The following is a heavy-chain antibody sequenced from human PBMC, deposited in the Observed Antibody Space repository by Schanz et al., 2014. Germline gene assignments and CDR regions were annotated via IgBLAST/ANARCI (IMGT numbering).Heavy chain of an antibody. V-gene: IGHV3-33*05. D-gene: IGHD3-22*01. CDR2: ISYDGSEK. CDR1: GFTFSSYG. CDR3: ARDKGGYYPFDY. Sequence: QVQLVESGGGVVQPGGSLRLSCAASGFTFSSYGMHWVRQAPGKGLEWVAVISYDGSEKYYGDSVTGRFTISRDNAKNSLYLQMTSLRAEDTAVYYCARDKGGYYPFDYWGQGSLVTVSS. J-gene: IGHJ4*02.